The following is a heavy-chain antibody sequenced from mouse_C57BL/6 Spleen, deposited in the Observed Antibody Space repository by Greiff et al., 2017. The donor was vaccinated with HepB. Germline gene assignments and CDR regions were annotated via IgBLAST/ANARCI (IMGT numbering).Heavy chain of an antibody. CDR2: ISDGGSYT. CDR1: GFTFSSYA. V-gene: IGHV5-4*01. J-gene: IGHJ4*01. CDR3: ARRYYDYEGYAMDY. D-gene: IGHD2-4*01. Sequence: EVQRVESGGGLVKPGGSLKLSCAASGFTFSSYAMSWVRQTPEKRLEWVATISDGGSYTYYPDNVKGRFTISRDNAKNNLDLQMSHLKSEDTAMYYCARRYYDYEGYAMDYWGQGTSVTVSS.